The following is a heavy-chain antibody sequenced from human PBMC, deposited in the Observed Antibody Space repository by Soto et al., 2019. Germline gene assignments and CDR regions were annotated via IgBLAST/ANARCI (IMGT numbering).Heavy chain of an antibody. D-gene: IGHD3-10*01. CDR3: ARFYGNAFDV. CDR2: IYYDGST. Sequence: SETLSLTCSVSGGSITTSSYNWDWIRQPPGKGLEWIGTIYYDGSTSYNPSLKSQVTISVDTSKNHFALKVNSVTAADTAVYYCARFYGNAFDVWGRGTVVTVSS. J-gene: IGHJ3*01. CDR1: GGSITTSSYN. V-gene: IGHV4-39*02.